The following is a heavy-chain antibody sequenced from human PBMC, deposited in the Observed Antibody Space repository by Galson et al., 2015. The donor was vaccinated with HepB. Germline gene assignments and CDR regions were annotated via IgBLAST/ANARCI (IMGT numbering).Heavy chain of an antibody. Sequence: SLRLSCAASGFTFSSYGMHWVRQAPGKGLEWVAVISYDGSNKYYADSVKGRFTISRDNSKNTLYLQMNSLRAEDTAVYYCAKVPGRRFLGPLDYWGQGTLLTVSS. CDR2: ISYDGSNK. V-gene: IGHV3-30*18. D-gene: IGHD3-3*01. CDR1: GFTFSSYG. CDR3: AKVPGRRFLGPLDY. J-gene: IGHJ4*02.